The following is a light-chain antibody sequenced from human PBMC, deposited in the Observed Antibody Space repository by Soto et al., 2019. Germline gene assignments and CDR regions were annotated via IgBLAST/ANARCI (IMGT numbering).Light chain of an antibody. Sequence: QSVLTQPPSASGSPGQSVTISCTRTSTDVGGYDYVSWYQQHPGKVPKLMIYEVNKRPSGVPDRFSGSKSGNTASLTVAGLQPEDEADYYCTSYAGGNNVFGTGTKLTVL. CDR3: TSYAGGNNV. CDR2: EVN. CDR1: STDVGGYDY. J-gene: IGLJ1*01. V-gene: IGLV2-8*01.